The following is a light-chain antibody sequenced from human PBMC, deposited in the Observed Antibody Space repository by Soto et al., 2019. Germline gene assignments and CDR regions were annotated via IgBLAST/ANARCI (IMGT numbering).Light chain of an antibody. J-gene: IGKJ1*01. V-gene: IGKV1-27*01. CDR1: QGISNY. CDR2: AAS. Sequence: DLQMTQSPSSLSASVGDRVTITCRASQGISNYLAWYQQKPGKVPKLLIYAASTLQSGVPSRFSGSGSATDLTLTIRRLQPEDVATYSCQKYNSAPWTFGQGTKVEIK. CDR3: QKYNSAPWT.